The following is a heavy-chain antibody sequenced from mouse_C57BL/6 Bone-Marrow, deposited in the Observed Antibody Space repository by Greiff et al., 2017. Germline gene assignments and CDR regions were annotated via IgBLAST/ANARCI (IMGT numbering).Heavy chain of an antibody. J-gene: IGHJ1*03. Sequence: VQLQQSGAELVRPGASVTLSCKASGYTFTDYEMHWVKQTPVHGLEWIGAIDPETGGTASNQKFKGKAILTADKSSSTAYMELRSLTSEDSAVYYCTRDPYYYGSSWGYFDVWGTGTTVTVSS. CDR1: GYTFTDYE. V-gene: IGHV1-15*01. CDR3: TRDPYYYGSSWGYFDV. D-gene: IGHD1-1*01. CDR2: IDPETGGT.